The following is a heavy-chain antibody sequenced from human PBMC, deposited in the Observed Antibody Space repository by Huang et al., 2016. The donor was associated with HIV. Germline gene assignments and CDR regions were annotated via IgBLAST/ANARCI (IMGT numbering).Heavy chain of an antibody. V-gene: IGHV4-39*01. D-gene: IGHD3-10*01. CDR2: IYYKGRT. CDR3: ARHREGPVTYYSGWGSHLNYMDV. J-gene: IGHJ6*03. CDR1: GGSIRSSDYH. Sequence: QLLLQESGPGLVKPSEALALTCAVSGGSIRSSDYHWGWIRQPPGKGLEWIGRIYYKGRTHYSPSLKSRVTIAVDTAKNLFFPNLTSMTAADTAVYYCARHREGPVTYYSGWGSHLNYMDVWGRGRTVVVSS.